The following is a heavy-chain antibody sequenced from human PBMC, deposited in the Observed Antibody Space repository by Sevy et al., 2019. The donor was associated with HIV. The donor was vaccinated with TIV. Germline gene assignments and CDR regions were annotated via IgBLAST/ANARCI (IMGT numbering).Heavy chain of an antibody. Sequence: GGSLRLSCAASGFTVSSNYMSWVRQAPGKGLEWVSAISGSGGSTYYADSVKGRFTISRDNSKNTLYLQMNSLRAEDTAVYYCAKVSGHGAYYDFWSGYYLYGWFDPWGQGTLVTVSS. CDR1: GFTVSSNY. CDR3: AKVSGHGAYYDFWSGYYLYGWFDP. V-gene: IGHV3-23*01. D-gene: IGHD3-3*01. J-gene: IGHJ5*02. CDR2: ISGSGGST.